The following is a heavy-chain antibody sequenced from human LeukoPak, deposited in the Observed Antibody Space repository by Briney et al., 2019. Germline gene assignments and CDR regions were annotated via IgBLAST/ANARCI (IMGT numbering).Heavy chain of an antibody. CDR1: GFTFDDYA. CDR3: AKDRGRGDSSGYYFDY. CDR2: SSWIGGST. Sequence: GGSLRLSCAVSGFTFDDYALHWVRQVPGKGLEWVSFSSWIGGSTDYLDSVKGRFTISRDNSRNSLYLQMNSLRPEDSALYYCAKDRGRGDSSGYYFDYWGQGTLVTVSS. J-gene: IGHJ4*02. D-gene: IGHD3-22*01. V-gene: IGHV3-43D*03.